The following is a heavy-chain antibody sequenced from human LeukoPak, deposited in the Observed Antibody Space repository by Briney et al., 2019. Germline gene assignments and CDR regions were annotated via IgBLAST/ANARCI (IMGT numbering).Heavy chain of an antibody. CDR1: GGSISSSNW. J-gene: IGHJ4*02. Sequence: SGTLSLTCAVSGGSISSSNWWSWVRQPPGKGLEWIGEIYHSGSTNYNPSLKGRVTISLDKSKNQFSLRLSSVTAADTAVYYCARKSSSWYGLMNYWGQGTLVTVSS. V-gene: IGHV4-4*02. CDR3: ARKSSSWYGLMNY. CDR2: IYHSGST. D-gene: IGHD6-13*01.